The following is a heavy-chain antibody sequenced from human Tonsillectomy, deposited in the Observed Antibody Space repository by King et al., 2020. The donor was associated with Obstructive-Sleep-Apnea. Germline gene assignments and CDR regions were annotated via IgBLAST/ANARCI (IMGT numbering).Heavy chain of an antibody. Sequence: VQLVESGGGLVKPGGALRLSCAASGFPFSIYSMNWVRQAPGRGLECVSSICSSSSYLYYSDSVKGRFTISRDNAKNLLYPQMNSLRAEDTAVYYCARDREARYFDYWGQGTLVTVSS. CDR1: GFPFSIYS. V-gene: IGHV3-21*01. CDR3: ARDREARYFDY. J-gene: IGHJ4*02. CDR2: ICSSSSYL. D-gene: IGHD6-6*01.